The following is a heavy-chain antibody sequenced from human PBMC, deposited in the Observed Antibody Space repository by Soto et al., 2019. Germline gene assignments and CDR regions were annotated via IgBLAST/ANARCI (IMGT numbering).Heavy chain of an antibody. D-gene: IGHD3-9*01. CDR2: IKSKTDGGTT. CDR3: TTDTLYYDILTGYYASNGNDY. Sequence: PGGSLTLSGAASVLTFSNAWMSRVRQAHGQGLEWVGRIKSKTDGGTTDYAAPVKGRFTISRDDSKNTLYLQMNSLKTEDTAVYYCTTDTLYYDILTGYYASNGNDYWAQGP. CDR1: VLTFSNAW. J-gene: IGHJ4*02. V-gene: IGHV3-15*01.